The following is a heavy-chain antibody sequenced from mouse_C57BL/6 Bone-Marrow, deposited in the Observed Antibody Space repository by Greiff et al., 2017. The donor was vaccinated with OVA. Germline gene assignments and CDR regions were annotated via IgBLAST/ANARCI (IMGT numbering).Heavy chain of an antibody. V-gene: IGHV14-4*01. Sequence: QVQASGAELVRPGASVKLSCTASGFHINDVLMHWVKQRPEPGPEWIGWFDSENGDNEYASKFQGKATITADTSSNTAYLQLSSLTSEDTAVYCCTFYWGFAYWGQGTLVTVSA. CDR3: TFYWGFAY. CDR2: FDSENGDN. D-gene: IGHD2-1*01. CDR1: GFHINDVL. J-gene: IGHJ3*01.